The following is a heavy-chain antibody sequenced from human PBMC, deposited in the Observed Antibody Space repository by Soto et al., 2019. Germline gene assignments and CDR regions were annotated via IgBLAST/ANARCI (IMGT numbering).Heavy chain of an antibody. J-gene: IGHJ4*02. Sequence: QVQLVQSGAEVKKPGSSVKVSCKASGGTFSSYAISWVRQAPGQGLEWMGGIIPIFGTANYAQKFQGRVTITADEPRGTAYMEWSSLRSEDTAVFYGGGEFICGFCTKGVCKGLFAYGGQGTLVTVS. D-gene: IGHD2-8*01. V-gene: IGHV1-69*01. CDR2: IIPIFGTA. CDR3: GGEFICGFCTKGVCKGLFAY. CDR1: GGTFSSYA.